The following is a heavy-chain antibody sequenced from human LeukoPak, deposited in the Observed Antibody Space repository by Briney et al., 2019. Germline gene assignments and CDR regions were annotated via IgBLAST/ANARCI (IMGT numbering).Heavy chain of an antibody. CDR3: PRLFGGVTTFDY. CDR1: GFTFSSYW. J-gene: IGHJ4*02. CDR2: TRPDGGFG. Sequence: GGSLRLSCAASGFTFSSYWVSWVRQGPGKGLEWVASTRPDGGFGHYVDSVKGRFTVSRDNAKSTVCLQMNSLRDEDTAVYYCPRLFGGVTTFDYWGQGALVTVSS. D-gene: IGHD4-17*01. V-gene: IGHV3-7*01.